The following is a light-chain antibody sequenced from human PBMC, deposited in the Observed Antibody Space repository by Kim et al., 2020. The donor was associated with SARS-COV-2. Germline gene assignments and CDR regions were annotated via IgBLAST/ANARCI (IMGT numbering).Light chain of an antibody. CDR1: QSINTW. J-gene: IGKJ2*01. Sequence: VGDRVTITCRASQSINTWLAWYQQKPGKAPNLLIYDASSLESGVPSRFSGSSGSRSGTEFTLTISSLQPDDFATYYCQQYDSYPYTFGQGTKLEI. CDR3: QQYDSYPYT. V-gene: IGKV1-5*01. CDR2: DAS.